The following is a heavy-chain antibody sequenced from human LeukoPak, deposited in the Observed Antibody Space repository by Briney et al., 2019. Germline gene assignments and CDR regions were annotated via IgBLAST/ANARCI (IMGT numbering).Heavy chain of an antibody. V-gene: IGHV4-4*02. CDR2: IHHSGST. Sequence: PSETLSLTCAVSGASVSSSNWWIWVRQPPKKGLEWIGAIHHSGSTNYNPSLKSRVTMSVDTSKNPISLRLSSVTAADTAVYYCARGLYGSDSYWGQGNLVTASS. CDR3: ARGLYGSDSY. CDR1: GASVSSSNW. D-gene: IGHD6-19*01. J-gene: IGHJ4*02.